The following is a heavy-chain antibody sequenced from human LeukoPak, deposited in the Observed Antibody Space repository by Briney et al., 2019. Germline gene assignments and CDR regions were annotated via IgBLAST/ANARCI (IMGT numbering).Heavy chain of an antibody. CDR2: INHSGST. CDR1: GGSFSGYY. J-gene: IGHJ6*03. CDR3: ARGRWDDILTGYSYYYYYYYMDV. V-gene: IGHV4-34*01. D-gene: IGHD3-9*01. Sequence: RSSETLSLTCAVYGGSFSGYYWSWIRQPPGKGLEWIGEINHSGSTNYNPSLKSRVTISVDTSKNQFSLKLSSVTAADTAVYYCARGRWDDILTGYSYYYYYYYMDVWGKGTTVTVSS.